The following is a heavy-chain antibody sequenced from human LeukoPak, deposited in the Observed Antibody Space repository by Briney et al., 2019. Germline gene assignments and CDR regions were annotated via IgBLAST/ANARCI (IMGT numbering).Heavy chain of an antibody. J-gene: IGHJ5*02. Sequence: SETLSLTCAVYGGSFSGYYWSWIRQPPGKGLEWIGEINHSGSTNYNPSLKSRVTISVDTSKNQFSLKLSSVTAADTAVYYCARDIRAWGSTKNWFDPWGQGTLVTVSS. CDR1: GGSFSGYY. CDR3: ARDIRAWGSTKNWFDP. V-gene: IGHV4-34*01. D-gene: IGHD3-16*01. CDR2: INHSGST.